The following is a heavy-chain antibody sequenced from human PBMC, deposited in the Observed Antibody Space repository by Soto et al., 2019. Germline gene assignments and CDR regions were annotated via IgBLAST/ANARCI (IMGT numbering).Heavy chain of an antibody. CDR3: ARDYYRFNSGYGFSMDV. D-gene: IGHD5-12*01. Sequence: QVQLVESGGGVVQPGRSLRLSCAASGFTFSSYAMHWVRQAPGKGLEWVAVISYDGSNKYYADSVKGRFTISRDNSKNTLYMQMNRLRAEDTVVYYCARDYYRFNSGYGFSMDVWGQGTMVTVSS. CDR1: GFTFSSYA. V-gene: IGHV3-30-3*01. J-gene: IGHJ6*02. CDR2: ISYDGSNK.